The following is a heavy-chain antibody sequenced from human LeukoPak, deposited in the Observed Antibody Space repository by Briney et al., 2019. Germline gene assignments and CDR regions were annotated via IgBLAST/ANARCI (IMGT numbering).Heavy chain of an antibody. CDR1: GYTFTGYY. V-gene: IGHV1-2*02. J-gene: IGHJ5*02. Sequence: GASVKVSCKASGYTFTGYYMHWVRQAPGQGLEWMGWINPNSGGTNYAQKFRGRVTMTRDTSISTAYMELSRLRSDDTAVYYCARDPIDYYDSSGYWKSDNWFDPWGQGTLVTVSS. CDR2: INPNSGGT. D-gene: IGHD3-22*01. CDR3: ARDPIDYYDSSGYWKSDNWFDP.